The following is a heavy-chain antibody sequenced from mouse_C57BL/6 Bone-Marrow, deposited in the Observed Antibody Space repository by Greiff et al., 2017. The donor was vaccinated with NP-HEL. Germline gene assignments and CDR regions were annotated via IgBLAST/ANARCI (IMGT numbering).Heavy chain of an antibody. CDR1: GYAFTNYL. V-gene: IGHV1-54*01. CDR2: INPGSGGT. CDR3: ARFGYDYDGSFAY. J-gene: IGHJ3*01. D-gene: IGHD2-4*01. Sequence: QVQLKESGAELVRPGTSVKVSCKASGYAFTNYLIEWVKQRPGRGLEWIGVINPGSGGTNYNEKFKGKATLTADKSSSTAYMQLSSLTSEDSAVYFCARFGYDYDGSFAYWGQGTLVTVSA.